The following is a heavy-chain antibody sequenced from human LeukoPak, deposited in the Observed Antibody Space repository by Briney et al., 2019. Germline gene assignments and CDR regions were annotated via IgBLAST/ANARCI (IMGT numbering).Heavy chain of an antibody. CDR2: ISAYNGNT. CDR1: GYTFTSYG. CDR3: ARETLGYCSGGSCYSSDY. Sequence: GASVKVSCKASGYTFTSYGISWVRQAPGQGLEWMGWISAYNGNTNYAQKLQGRVTMTTDTSTSTAYMELRSLRSDDTAVYYCARETLGYCSGGSCYSSDYWGQGTLVTVSS. J-gene: IGHJ4*02. V-gene: IGHV1-18*01. D-gene: IGHD2-15*01.